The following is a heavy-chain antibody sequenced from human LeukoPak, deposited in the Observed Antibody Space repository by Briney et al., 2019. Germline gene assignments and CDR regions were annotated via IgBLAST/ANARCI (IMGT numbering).Heavy chain of an antibody. D-gene: IGHD6-6*01. CDR2: ISGSGTST. CDR3: ADTGSSVGY. CDR1: GFTFSSYV. J-gene: IGHJ4*02. V-gene: IGHV3-23*01. Sequence: PGGSLRLSCAASGFTFSSYVMSWVRQAPGKGLEWVSSISGSGTSTHYADSVKGRFTISRDNSKNTLYLQMNSLRAEDTAVYYCADTGSSVGYWGQGTLLTVSS.